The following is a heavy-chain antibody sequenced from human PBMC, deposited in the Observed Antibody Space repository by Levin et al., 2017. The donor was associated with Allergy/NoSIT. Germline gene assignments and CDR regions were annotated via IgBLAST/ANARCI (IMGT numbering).Heavy chain of an antibody. Sequence: GESLKISCKASGYTFTGYYMHWVRQAPGQGLEWMGWINPNSGGTNYAQKFQGRVTMTRDTSISTAYMELSRLRSDDTAVYYCARFVRFGELRAFDIWGQGTMVTVSS. CDR1: GYTFTGYY. CDR2: INPNSGGT. V-gene: IGHV1-2*02. CDR3: ARFVRFGELRAFDI. D-gene: IGHD3-10*01. J-gene: IGHJ3*02.